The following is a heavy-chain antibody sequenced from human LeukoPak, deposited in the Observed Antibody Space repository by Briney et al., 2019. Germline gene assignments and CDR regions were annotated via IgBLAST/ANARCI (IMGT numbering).Heavy chain of an antibody. CDR2: ISSNGGST. D-gene: IGHD3-16*02. CDR1: GFTFSSYS. J-gene: IGHJ4*02. Sequence: GGSLRLSCAASGFTFSSYSMNWVRQAPGKGLEYVSAISSNGGSTYYANSVKGRFTISRDNSKNTLYLQMGSLRAEDMAVYYCASGIMITFGGVIANDYWGQGTLVTVSS. CDR3: ASGIMITFGGVIANDY. V-gene: IGHV3-64*01.